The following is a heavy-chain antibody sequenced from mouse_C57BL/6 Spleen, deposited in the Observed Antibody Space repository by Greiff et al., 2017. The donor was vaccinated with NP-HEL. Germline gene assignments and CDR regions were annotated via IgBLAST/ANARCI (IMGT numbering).Heavy chain of an antibody. CDR2: IHPNSGST. CDR1: GYTFTSYW. Sequence: QVQLQQPGAELVKPGASVKLSCKASGYTFTSYWMHWVKQRPGQGLEWIGMIHPNSGSTNYNEKFKSKATLTVDKSSSTAYMQLSSLTSEDSAVYYCAKGWDYAGENYCDYWGQGTTLTVSS. V-gene: IGHV1-64*01. J-gene: IGHJ2*01. D-gene: IGHD1-1*01. CDR3: AKGWDYAGENYCDY.